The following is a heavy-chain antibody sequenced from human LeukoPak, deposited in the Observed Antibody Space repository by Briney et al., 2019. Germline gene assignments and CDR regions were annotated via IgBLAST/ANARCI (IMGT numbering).Heavy chain of an antibody. V-gene: IGHV4-59*08. CDR2: IYYSGST. J-gene: IGHJ6*02. CDR3: ARHRITMVRGVPQYYGMDV. CDR1: GGSISSYS. D-gene: IGHD3-10*01. Sequence: SKTLSLTCTVSGGSISSYSWSWIRQPPGKGLEWIGYIYYSGSTNYNPSLKSRVTISVDTSKNQFSLKLSSVTAADTAVYYCARHRITMVRGVPQYYGMDVWGQGTTVTVSS.